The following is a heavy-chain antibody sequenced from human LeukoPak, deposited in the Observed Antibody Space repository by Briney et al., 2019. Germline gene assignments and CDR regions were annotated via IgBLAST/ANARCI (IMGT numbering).Heavy chain of an antibody. CDR3: ASAPKYCGGDCYSVDY. CDR2: ISSSSSYI. V-gene: IGHV3-21*01. Sequence: GGSLRLSCAASGFTFRSYSMNWVRQAPGKGLEWVSSISSSSSYIYYADSVKGRFTISRDNAKNSLYLQMNSLRAEDTAVYYCASAPKYCGGDCYSVDYWGQGTLVTVSS. CDR1: GFTFRSYS. J-gene: IGHJ4*02. D-gene: IGHD2-21*02.